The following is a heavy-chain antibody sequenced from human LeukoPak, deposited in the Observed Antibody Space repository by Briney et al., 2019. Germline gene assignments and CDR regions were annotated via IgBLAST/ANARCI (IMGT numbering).Heavy chain of an antibody. Sequence: GESLKISCKGSGYSFTSYWISWVRQMPGKGLEWMGRVDPSDSYTNYSPSFQGHVTISADKSISTAYLQWSSLKDSDTAMYYCARDSQIAVAANYWGQGTLVTVSS. CDR2: VDPSDSYT. CDR1: GYSFTSYW. V-gene: IGHV5-10-1*01. D-gene: IGHD6-19*01. CDR3: ARDSQIAVAANY. J-gene: IGHJ4*02.